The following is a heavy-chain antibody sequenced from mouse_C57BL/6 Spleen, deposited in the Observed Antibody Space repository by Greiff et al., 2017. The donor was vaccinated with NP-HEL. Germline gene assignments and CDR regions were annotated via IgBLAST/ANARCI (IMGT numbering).Heavy chain of an antibody. Sequence: QVQLKQSGAELVRPGASVTLSCKASGYTFTDYEMHWVKQTPVHGLEWIGAIDPETGGTAYNQKFKGKAILTADKSSSTAYMELRSLTSEDSAVYYCTSGITTVVAYDYWGQGTTLTVSS. J-gene: IGHJ2*01. D-gene: IGHD1-1*01. CDR2: IDPETGGT. V-gene: IGHV1-15*01. CDR1: GYTFTDYE. CDR3: TSGITTVVAYDY.